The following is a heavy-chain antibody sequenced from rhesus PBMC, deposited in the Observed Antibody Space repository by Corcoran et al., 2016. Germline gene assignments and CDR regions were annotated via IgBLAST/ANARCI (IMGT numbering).Heavy chain of an antibody. Sequence: QVQLQESGPGLVKPSETLSLTCAASGGSISDDYFWSWIRQPPGKGLEWIGYIYGSGGGTNYNPSLRNRVTISIDTSKNQCSLKLSSVTAADTAVYYCASGPTVISFDYWGQGVLVTVSS. V-gene: IGHV4-106*01. CDR3: ASGPTVISFDY. CDR2: IYGSGGGT. CDR1: GGSISDDYF. D-gene: IGHD4-23*01. J-gene: IGHJ4*01.